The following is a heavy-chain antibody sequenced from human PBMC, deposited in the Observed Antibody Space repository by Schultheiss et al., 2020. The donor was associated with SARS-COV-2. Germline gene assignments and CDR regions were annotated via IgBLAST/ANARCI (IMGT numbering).Heavy chain of an antibody. CDR1: GFTFSRYA. V-gene: IGHV3-30-3*01. Sequence: GGSLRLSCAASGFTFSRYAIHWVRQAPGKGLEWVAVISHDGSIKYYADSVKGRFSISRDNSKNTVYVQMNSLRVEDTAVYYCARDVLATILDYWGQGTLVTVSS. J-gene: IGHJ4*02. CDR2: ISHDGSIK. D-gene: IGHD5-12*01. CDR3: ARDVLATILDY.